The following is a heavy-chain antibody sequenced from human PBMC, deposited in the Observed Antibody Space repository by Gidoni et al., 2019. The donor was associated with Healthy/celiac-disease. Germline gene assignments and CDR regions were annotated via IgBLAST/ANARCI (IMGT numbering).Heavy chain of an antibody. J-gene: IGHJ4*02. V-gene: IGHV1-2*02. CDR3: ARTLDSSGWHTLDY. CDR1: GYTFPGYY. D-gene: IGHD6-19*01. CDR2: INPNSGGT. Sequence: QVQLVQAGAEVKKPGASVKVSCKASGYTFPGYYMHWVRQAPGQGRELMGWINPNSGGTNYAKKIQGGVTMTSDTSIRTDYMELSRLRSDDTAVYYCARTLDSSGWHTLDYWGQGTLVNVSS.